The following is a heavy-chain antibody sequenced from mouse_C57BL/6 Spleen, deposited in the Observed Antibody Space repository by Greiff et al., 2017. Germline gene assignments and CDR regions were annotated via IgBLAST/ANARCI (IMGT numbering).Heavy chain of an antibody. CDR3: ARSDTTVVATYFDV. V-gene: IGHV1-81*01. D-gene: IGHD1-1*01. J-gene: IGHJ1*03. CDR2: IYPSSGNT. Sequence: QVQLKESGAELARPGASVKLSCKASGYTFTSYGISWVKQRTGQGLEWIGEIYPSSGNTYYNEKFKGKATLTVDKSSSTAYMELRSLTSEDSAVYFCARSDTTVVATYFDVWGTGTTVTVSS. CDR1: GYTFTSYG.